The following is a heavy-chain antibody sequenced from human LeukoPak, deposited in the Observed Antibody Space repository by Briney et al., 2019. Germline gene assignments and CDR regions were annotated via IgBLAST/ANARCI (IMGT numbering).Heavy chain of an antibody. V-gene: IGHV3-23*01. D-gene: IGHD3-3*01. CDR3: AKGSNFWSGLLDY. CDR1: GFTFSSYA. CDR2: ISGSGGST. J-gene: IGHJ4*02. Sequence: GGSLRLSCAASGFTFSSYAMSWVGQAPGKGLEGVSAISGSGGSTYYADSVKGRFTISRENSKKTVYLQMNSLSAEDTAVYYCAKGSNFWSGLLDYWGQGTLVTVSS.